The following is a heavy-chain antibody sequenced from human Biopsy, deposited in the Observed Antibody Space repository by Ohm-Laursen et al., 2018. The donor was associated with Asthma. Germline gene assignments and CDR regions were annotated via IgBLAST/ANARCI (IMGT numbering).Heavy chain of an antibody. CDR2: ISYDGTNT. V-gene: IGHV3-30-3*01. Sequence: SLRLSCTASGFMFSDYVFHWVRQAPGKGLEWVAIISYDGTNTYYADSVRGRFTISRDNSKNTLYLQMNGLKAEDTAVYYCARDSPSGSDFDYYYFDYWGQGSLVTVSS. D-gene: IGHD5-12*01. J-gene: IGHJ4*02. CDR1: GFMFSDYV. CDR3: ARDSPSGSDFDYYYFDY.